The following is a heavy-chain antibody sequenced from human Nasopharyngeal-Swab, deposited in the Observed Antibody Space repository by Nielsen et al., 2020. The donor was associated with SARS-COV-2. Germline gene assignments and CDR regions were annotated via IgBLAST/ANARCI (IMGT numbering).Heavy chain of an antibody. V-gene: IGHV3-30-3*01. CDR3: AKEPGVLWFGELFSYGMDV. D-gene: IGHD3-10*01. CDR2: ISYDGSNK. Sequence: GESLKISCAASGFTFSSYAMHWVRQAPGKGLEWVAVISYDGSNKYYADSVKGRFTISRDNSKNTLYLQMNSLRAEDTAVYYCAKEPGVLWFGELFSYGMDVWGQGTTVTVSS. J-gene: IGHJ6*02. CDR1: GFTFSSYA.